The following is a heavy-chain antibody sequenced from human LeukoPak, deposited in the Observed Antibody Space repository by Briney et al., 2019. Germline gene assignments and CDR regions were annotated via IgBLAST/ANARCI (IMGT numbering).Heavy chain of an antibody. V-gene: IGHV1-2*02. Sequence: GASVKVSCKASGYTFTGYYMHWVRQAPAQGLDGIGWINPNSGGTNYAQKFQGRVTMTRDTSISTAYMELSRLRSDDTAVYYCASLIRLRGSDYWGQGTLVTVSS. CDR3: ASLIRLRGSDY. J-gene: IGHJ4*02. D-gene: IGHD4-23*01. CDR2: INPNSGGT. CDR1: GYTFTGYY.